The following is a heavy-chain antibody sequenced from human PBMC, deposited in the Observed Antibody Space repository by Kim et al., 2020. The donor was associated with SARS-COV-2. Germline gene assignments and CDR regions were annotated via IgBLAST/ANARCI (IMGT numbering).Heavy chain of an antibody. V-gene: IGHV3-66*01. Sequence: GGSLRLSCAASGFTVSSNYMSWVRQAPGKGLEWVSVIYSGGSTYYSDSVKGRFTISRDNSKNTLYLQMNSLRAEDTAVYYCARDQRDDDYGDYGRPPYYYGMDVWGQGPTVTVSS. CDR1: GFTVSSNY. D-gene: IGHD4-17*01. CDR3: ARDQRDDDYGDYGRPPYYYGMDV. CDR2: IYSGGST. J-gene: IGHJ6*02.